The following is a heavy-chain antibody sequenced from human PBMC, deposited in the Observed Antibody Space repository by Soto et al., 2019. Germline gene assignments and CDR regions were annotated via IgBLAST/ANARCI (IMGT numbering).Heavy chain of an antibody. D-gene: IGHD6-6*01. Sequence: PVGSLRLSCAASGSIFTGYGMHWVRQAPGKGLEWVAVISYDGSNKYYADSVKGRFTISRDNSKNTLYLQMNSLRAEDTAVYYCAKSLGYSSSSDRPYYYYGMDVWGQGTTVTVSS. CDR1: GSIFTGYG. J-gene: IGHJ6*02. CDR2: ISYDGSNK. V-gene: IGHV3-30-3*02. CDR3: AKSLGYSSSSDRPYYYYGMDV.